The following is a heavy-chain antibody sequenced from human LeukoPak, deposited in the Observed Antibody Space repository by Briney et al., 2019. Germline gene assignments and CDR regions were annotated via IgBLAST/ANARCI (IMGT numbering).Heavy chain of an antibody. J-gene: IGHJ5*02. V-gene: IGHV3-21*01. CDR3: ATTVVTFA. Sequence: GGSLRLSCAASGFTFSSYAMSWVRQAPGRGLEWVSSISSSSSYIYYADSVKGRFTISRDNAKNSLYLQMNSLRAEDTAVYYCATTVVTFAWGQGTLVTVSS. D-gene: IGHD4-17*01. CDR2: ISSSSSYI. CDR1: GFTFSSYA.